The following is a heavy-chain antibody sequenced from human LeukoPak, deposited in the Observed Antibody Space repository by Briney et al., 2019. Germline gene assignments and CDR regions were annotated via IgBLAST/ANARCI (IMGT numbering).Heavy chain of an antibody. Sequence: GGSLRLSCAASGFTFSSYWMSWVRQAPGKGLEWVANIKQDGSEQYYVDSVKGRFTISRDNAKNSLYLQMNSLRAEDTAVYYCARDSDYYDSSGYYVWGQGTLVTVSS. J-gene: IGHJ4*02. CDR3: ARDSDYYDSSGYYV. V-gene: IGHV3-7*01. CDR1: GFTFSSYW. D-gene: IGHD3-22*01. CDR2: IKQDGSEQ.